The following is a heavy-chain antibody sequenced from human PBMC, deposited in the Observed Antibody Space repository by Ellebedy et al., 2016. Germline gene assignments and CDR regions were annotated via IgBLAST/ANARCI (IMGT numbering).Heavy chain of an antibody. Sequence: GGSLRLSXAASGFTFSSYWMHWVRQAPGKGLVWVSRINSDGSSTSYADSVKGRFTISRDNAKNTLYLQMNSLRAEDTAVYYCARSPSGLWWLREPELDYWGQGTLVTVSS. CDR3: ARSPSGLWWLREPELDY. J-gene: IGHJ4*02. CDR2: INSDGSST. D-gene: IGHD5-12*01. V-gene: IGHV3-74*01. CDR1: GFTFSSYW.